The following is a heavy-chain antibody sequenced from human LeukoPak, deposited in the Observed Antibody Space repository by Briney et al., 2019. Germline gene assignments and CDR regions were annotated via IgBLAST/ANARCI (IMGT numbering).Heavy chain of an antibody. J-gene: IGHJ4*02. CDR1: GFTISSYW. V-gene: IGHV3-7*03. Sequence: GGSLRLSCVASGFTISSYWMRWVRQAPGKGLEWVANIKQDGSEKNYEDSVKGRFTISRDNAKNSLYLQMNSLRAEDTAVYYCASGLELDYWGQGTLVTVSS. CDR2: IKQDGSEK. CDR3: ASGLELDY.